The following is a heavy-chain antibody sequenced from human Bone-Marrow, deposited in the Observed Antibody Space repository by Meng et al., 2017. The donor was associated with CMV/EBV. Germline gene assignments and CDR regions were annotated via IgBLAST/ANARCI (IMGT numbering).Heavy chain of an antibody. V-gene: IGHV1-18*01. CDR2: ISPYNDNT. CDR3: ARVRKFFNLDYYYYGMDV. CDR1: GSTFTSYG. J-gene: IGHJ6*02. D-gene: IGHD3-3*01. Sequence: ASVKVSCKASGSTFTSYGISWVRQAPGHGLEWMAWISPYNDNTNYAQRLQGRVTLTTDTSTRTAYMELRSLRSEDTAVYYCARVRKFFNLDYYYYGMDVWGQGTTVTVSS.